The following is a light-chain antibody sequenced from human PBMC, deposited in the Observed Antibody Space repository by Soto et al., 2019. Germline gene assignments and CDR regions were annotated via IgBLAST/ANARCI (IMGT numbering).Light chain of an antibody. CDR2: GAS. J-gene: IGKJ1*01. CDR1: QSIRYY. CDR3: QQHNSYSQT. Sequence: DIQLTQSPPTLSASVGDRVTITCRASQSIRYYLAWYQQMPGKDPKLLIYGASSFQSGVPSRFIGSGSGTEFTLTISSVQPDDFATYFCQQHNSYSQTFGQGTKVEIK. V-gene: IGKV1-5*01.